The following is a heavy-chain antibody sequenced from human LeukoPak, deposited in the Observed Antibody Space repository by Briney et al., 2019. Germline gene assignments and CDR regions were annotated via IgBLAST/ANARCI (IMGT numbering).Heavy chain of an antibody. Sequence: PSETLSLTCTVSGGSISSSGYYWGWIRQPPGKGLEWIGSVDYTGITSHSPSLQSRVTMSVDTSKNQFSLKLSSVTAVDTAVYYCARKENVYYYFDYWGQGTLVTVSS. CDR2: VDYTGIT. D-gene: IGHD3-10*01. CDR3: ARKENVYYYFDY. CDR1: GGSISSSGYY. V-gene: IGHV4-39*07. J-gene: IGHJ4*02.